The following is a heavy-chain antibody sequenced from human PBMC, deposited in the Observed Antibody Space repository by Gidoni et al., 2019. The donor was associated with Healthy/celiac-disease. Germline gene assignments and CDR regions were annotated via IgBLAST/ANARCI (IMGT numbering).Heavy chain of an antibody. CDR2: ISYDGSNK. J-gene: IGHJ4*02. V-gene: IGHV3-30*18. Sequence: QVQLVESGGGVVQPGRSLRLSCAASGFTFSSYGMHWVRQAPGKGLDWVAVISYDGSNKYYADSVKGRFTISRDNSKNTLYLQMNSLRAEDTAVYYCAKDLNYFDYWGQGTLVTVSS. CDR1: GFTFSSYG. CDR3: AKDLNYFDY.